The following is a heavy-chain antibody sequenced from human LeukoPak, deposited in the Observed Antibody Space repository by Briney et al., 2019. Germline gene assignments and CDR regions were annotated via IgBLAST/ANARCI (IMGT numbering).Heavy chain of an antibody. J-gene: IGHJ6*02. Sequence: SETLSLTCTVSGGSISSYYWSWIRQPPGKALEWIGYIYYSGSTNYNPSLKSRVTISVDTSKNQFSLKLSSVTAADTAVYYCARYGSGPYYYYYGMDVWGQGTTVTVSS. CDR2: IYYSGST. CDR1: GGSISSYY. CDR3: ARYGSGPYYYYYGMDV. D-gene: IGHD3-10*01. V-gene: IGHV4-59*01.